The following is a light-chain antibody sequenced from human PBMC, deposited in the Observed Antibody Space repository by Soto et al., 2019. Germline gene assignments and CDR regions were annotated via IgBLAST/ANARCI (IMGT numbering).Light chain of an antibody. V-gene: IGLV2-14*02. J-gene: IGLJ1*01. CDR1: SSDVVTHDH. CDR3: SSYAGSSNV. CDR2: EVN. Sequence: QSALTQPASVSGSPGQSITISCTGTSSDVVTHDHVSWYQQHPGKAPKLIIYEVNKRPSGVPDRFSGSKSGNTASLTVSGLQAEDEADYYCSSYAGSSNVFGTGTKLTVL.